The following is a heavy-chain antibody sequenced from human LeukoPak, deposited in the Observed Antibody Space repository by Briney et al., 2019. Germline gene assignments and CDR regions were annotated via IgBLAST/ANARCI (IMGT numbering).Heavy chain of an antibody. J-gene: IGHJ5*02. V-gene: IGHV3-23*01. D-gene: IGHD3-10*01. CDR1: GFIFSSYA. CDR3: AKGAVWFGRGATPFDP. CDR2: ISGSGGST. Sequence: GGSLRLSCAASGFIFSSYAMSWVRQAPGKGLEWVSAISGSGGSTYYADSVKGRFTISRDNSKNTLYLQMNSLRAEDTAVYYCAKGAVWFGRGATPFDPWGQGTLVTVSS.